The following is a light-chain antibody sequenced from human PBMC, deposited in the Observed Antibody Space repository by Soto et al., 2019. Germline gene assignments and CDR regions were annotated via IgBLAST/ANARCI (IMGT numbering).Light chain of an antibody. Sequence: ETVLTQSPGTLALSPGERATLSCRASQSVSSYLAWYQQKAGQAPRLLISDATNRATGIPARFSGSGAGTDFTLTISSPEPEDFAVYYYHQGSKWPPTFTFGQGTRLEIK. CDR2: DAT. V-gene: IGKV3-11*01. CDR3: HQGSKWPPTFT. J-gene: IGKJ5*01. CDR1: QSVSSY.